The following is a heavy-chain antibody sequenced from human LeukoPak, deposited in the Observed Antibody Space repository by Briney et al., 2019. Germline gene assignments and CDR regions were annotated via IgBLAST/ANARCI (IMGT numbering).Heavy chain of an antibody. D-gene: IGHD5-12*01. CDR3: ATVRGLSGSFIRGNWFDP. J-gene: IGHJ5*02. CDR2: FYPEDGET. Sequence: GASVKVSCKVSGYTLTELSMHWVRPAPGKGLEWMGGFYPEDGETIYAQKFQGRVTMTEDTSTDTAYMELSSLRSEDTAVYYCATVRGLSGSFIRGNWFDPWGQGTLVTVSS. V-gene: IGHV1-24*01. CDR1: GYTLTELS.